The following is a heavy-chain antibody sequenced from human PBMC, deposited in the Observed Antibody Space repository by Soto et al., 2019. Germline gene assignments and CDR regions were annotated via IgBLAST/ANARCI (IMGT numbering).Heavy chain of an antibody. J-gene: IGHJ4*02. CDR3: ARGDRVGVPDY. CDR2: INHSGST. CDR1: GGSFSGYY. D-gene: IGHD1-26*01. Sequence: SETLSLTCAVYGGSFSGYYWSWIRQPPGKGLEWIGEINHSGSTNYNPSLKSRVTISVDTSKNQFSLNLSYVTAADTAVYYCARGDRVGVPDYWGQGTLVTVSS. V-gene: IGHV4-34*01.